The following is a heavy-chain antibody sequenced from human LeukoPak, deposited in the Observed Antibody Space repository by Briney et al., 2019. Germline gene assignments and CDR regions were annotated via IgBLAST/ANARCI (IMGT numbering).Heavy chain of an antibody. Sequence: PGGSLRLSCVASGFPFSSYEMTWVRQAPGKGQEWVSYISTSGSTINYADSVKGRFTISRDNARNSLYLQMNSLRAEDTAVYYCARERWLQSYFDLWGRGTLVTVSS. CDR2: ISTSGSTI. CDR3: ARERWLQSYFDL. V-gene: IGHV3-48*03. CDR1: GFPFSSYE. D-gene: IGHD5-24*01. J-gene: IGHJ2*01.